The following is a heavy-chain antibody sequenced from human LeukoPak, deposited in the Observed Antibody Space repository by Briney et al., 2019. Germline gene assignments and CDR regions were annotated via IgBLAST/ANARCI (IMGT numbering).Heavy chain of an antibody. D-gene: IGHD5-12*01. Sequence: GGSLRLSCAASGFTFSSYAMSWVRQAPGKGLEWVSAISGSGGSTYYADSVKGRFTISRDNAKNSLYLQMNSLRAEDTAVYYCARDPSTSGYVGDASDIWGQGTMVTVSS. CDR3: ARDPSTSGYVGDASDI. V-gene: IGHV3-23*01. J-gene: IGHJ3*02. CDR1: GFTFSSYA. CDR2: ISGSGGST.